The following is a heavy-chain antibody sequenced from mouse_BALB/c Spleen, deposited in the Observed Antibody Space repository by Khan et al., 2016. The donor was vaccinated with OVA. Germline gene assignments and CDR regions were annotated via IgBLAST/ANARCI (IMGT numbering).Heavy chain of an antibody. CDR3: AKGVWSYYYTLDY. Sequence: QVQLKESGPGLVAPSQNLSITCTVSGFSLSDYGVSWIRQPPGKGLEWLGVIWGGGTTYYNSALKSRLSISKDNSKSQVFLKMSSLQSDDQAMFYCAKGVWSYYYTLDYWGQGTSVTVSS. J-gene: IGHJ4*01. CDR1: GFSLSDYG. V-gene: IGHV2-6-5*01. CDR2: IWGGGTT.